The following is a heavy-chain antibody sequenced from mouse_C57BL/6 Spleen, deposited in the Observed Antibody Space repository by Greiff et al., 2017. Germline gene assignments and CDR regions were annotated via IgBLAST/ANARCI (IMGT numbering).Heavy chain of an antibody. CDR1: GFSLTSYG. V-gene: IGHV2-2*01. Sequence: VQGVESGPGLVQPSQSLSITCTVSGFSLTSYGVHWVRQSPGKGLEWLGVLWGGGSTDYNAAFISRLSISKDNSKSQVFFKMNSLQADDTAIYYCARKMGYYGSSPYAMDYWGQGTSGTVSS. CDR2: LWGGGST. J-gene: IGHJ4*01. D-gene: IGHD1-1*01. CDR3: ARKMGYYGSSPYAMDY.